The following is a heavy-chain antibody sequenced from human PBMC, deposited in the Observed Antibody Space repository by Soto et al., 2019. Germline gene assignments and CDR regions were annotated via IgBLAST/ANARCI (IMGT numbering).Heavy chain of an antibody. D-gene: IGHD1-26*01. CDR2: IYPGGSDT. V-gene: IGHV5-51*01. Sequence: SQKISCKGPVDSCIDHCVGRVSQMNRKGLEWVGIIYPGGSDTRYIPSFQGQVTISADKSISTAYLQWSSLKASDTAMYYCARIAVNSGSYSGESYYYYYGMDVWGQGTTVTVSS. CDR3: ARIAVNSGSYSGESYYYYYGMDV. CDR1: VDSCIDHC. J-gene: IGHJ6*02.